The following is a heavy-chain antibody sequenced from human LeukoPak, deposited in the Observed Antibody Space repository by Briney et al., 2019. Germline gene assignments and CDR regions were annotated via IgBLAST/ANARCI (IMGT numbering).Heavy chain of an antibody. D-gene: IGHD6-19*01. V-gene: IGHV1-2*02. CDR1: GYTFTAYY. Sequence: ASVTVSCKASGYTFTAYYLHWVRQAPGQGLEWMGWINPNSGGTNFVQKFQGRVTITRDTSINTAYMELRRLRSDDTAVYYCASGYSSGWAGDYWGQGTLVTVSS. CDR2: INPNSGGT. CDR3: ASGYSSGWAGDY. J-gene: IGHJ4*02.